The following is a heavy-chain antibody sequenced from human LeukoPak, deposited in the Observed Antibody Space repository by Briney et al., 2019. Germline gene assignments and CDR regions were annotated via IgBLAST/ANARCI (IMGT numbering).Heavy chain of an antibody. J-gene: IGHJ4*02. CDR2: IYSGGST. V-gene: IGHV3-66*02. CDR1: GFTVSSNY. Sequence: GGSLRLSRAASGFTVSSNYMSWVRQAPGKGLEWVSVIYSGGSTYYADSVKGRFTISRDNSKNTLYLQMNSLRAEDTAVYYCARSPTPSFDYWGQGTLVTVSS. CDR3: ARSPTPSFDY.